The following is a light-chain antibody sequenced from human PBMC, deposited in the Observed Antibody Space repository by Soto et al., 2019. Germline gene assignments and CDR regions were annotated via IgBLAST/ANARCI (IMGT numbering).Light chain of an antibody. CDR1: QSISSL. J-gene: IGKJ4*01. CDR2: DAS. V-gene: IGKV1-5*01. Sequence: DIQMTQSPSTLSASVGDRVTITCRASQSISSLLAWFQQKPGKAPKLLIYDASNLESGVPSRFSGSESGTEFALTINSLQPDDFATYYCQQYNSYPLTFGGGTKVELK. CDR3: QQYNSYPLT.